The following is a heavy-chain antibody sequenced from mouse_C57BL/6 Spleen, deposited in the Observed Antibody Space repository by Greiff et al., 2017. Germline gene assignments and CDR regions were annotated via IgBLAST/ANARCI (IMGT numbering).Heavy chain of an antibody. J-gene: IGHJ3*01. D-gene: IGHD2-3*01. Sequence: QVQLQQPGAELVRPGSSVKLSCKASGYTFTSYWMHWVKQRPIQGLEWIGNIDPSDSDTHYNQKFKDKATLTVDKSSSTAYMQLGDLTSEDSAVYYCAISGGGYSSWFADWGQGTLVTVSA. V-gene: IGHV1-52*01. CDR3: AISGGGYSSWFAD. CDR1: GYTFTSYW. CDR2: IDPSDSDT.